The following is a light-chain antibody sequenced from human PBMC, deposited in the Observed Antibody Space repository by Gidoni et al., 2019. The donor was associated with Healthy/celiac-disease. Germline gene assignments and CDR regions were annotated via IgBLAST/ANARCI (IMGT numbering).Light chain of an antibody. J-gene: IGKJ4*01. CDR3: QQYGSSLRELT. V-gene: IGKV3-20*01. CDR1: QSVSSRY. CDR2: GAA. Sequence: IVLTQSPGTLSLSPGERATLSCRASQSVSSRYLAWDQQKPGQAPRLLIYGAASRATGIADRFRGSGTGTDFTLTISRLEPEDFAVYYCQQYGSSLRELTFGGXTKVEIK.